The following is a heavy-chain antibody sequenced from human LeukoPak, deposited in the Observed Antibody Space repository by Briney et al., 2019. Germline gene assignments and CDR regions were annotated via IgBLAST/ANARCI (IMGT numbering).Heavy chain of an antibody. D-gene: IGHD3-16*02. CDR3: ARVPAGVIGMKDAFDI. CDR1: GYTLTELS. CDR2: FDPEDGET. V-gene: IGHV1-24*01. J-gene: IGHJ3*02. Sequence: ASVKVSCKVSGYTLTELSMHWVRQAPGKGLEWMGGFDPEDGETIYAQKFQGRVTMTEDTSIDTAYMELSSLRSEDTAVYYCARVPAGVIGMKDAFDIWGQGTMVTVSS.